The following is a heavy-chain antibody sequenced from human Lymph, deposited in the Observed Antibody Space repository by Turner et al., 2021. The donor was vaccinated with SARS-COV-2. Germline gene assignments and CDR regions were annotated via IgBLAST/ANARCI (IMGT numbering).Heavy chain of an antibody. CDR2: INPSGGST. J-gene: IGHJ6*02. Sequence: QVQLVQSGAEVKKPGASVRVSCKASGYTFISYCMHWVRQAPGQGREWMGIINPSGGSTTYAQKFQGRVTMTRDTSTSTVYMELSSLRSEDTAVYYCARDPPIQIWVDYFYYGMDVWGQGTTVTVSS. CDR1: GYTFISYC. D-gene: IGHD5-18*01. V-gene: IGHV1-46*01. CDR3: ARDPPIQIWVDYFYYGMDV.